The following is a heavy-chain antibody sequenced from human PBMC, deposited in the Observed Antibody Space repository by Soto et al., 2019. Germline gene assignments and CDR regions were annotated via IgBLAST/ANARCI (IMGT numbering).Heavy chain of an antibody. CDR3: AKDGITIFGVALTQPYYYYYYMDV. J-gene: IGHJ6*03. D-gene: IGHD3-3*01. Sequence: PGGSLRLSYAASGFTFSSYGMHWVRQAPGKGLEWVAVISYDGSNKYYADSVKGRFTISRDNSKNTLYLQMNSLRAEDTAVYYCAKDGITIFGVALTQPYYYYYYMDVWGKGTTVTVSS. V-gene: IGHV3-30*18. CDR1: GFTFSSYG. CDR2: ISYDGSNK.